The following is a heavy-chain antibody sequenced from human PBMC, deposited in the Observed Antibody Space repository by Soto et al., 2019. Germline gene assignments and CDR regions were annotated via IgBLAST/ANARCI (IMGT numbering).Heavy chain of an antibody. V-gene: IGHV3-21*01. CDR2: ISSSATYI. D-gene: IGHD2-15*01. J-gene: IGHJ4*02. Sequence: GGSLRLSCAASGFIFSDYSMSWVRQAPGKGLEWVSSISSSATYIHYADSVKGRFTISRDDAKKSLYLQLSNLRVDDTAVYYCASTPLSCSGGSCYFGAFHFWGQGTLVTVSS. CDR3: ASTPLSCSGGSCYFGAFHF. CDR1: GFIFSDYS.